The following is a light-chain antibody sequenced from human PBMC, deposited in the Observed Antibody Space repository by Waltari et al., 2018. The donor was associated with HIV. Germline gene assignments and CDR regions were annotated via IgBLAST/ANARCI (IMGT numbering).Light chain of an antibody. Sequence: QSALTQPRSVSGSPGQSVTISCTGTSSDVGGYNYVSWYQHHPGKAPKFMIYDFTKRPSGVPDRFSGSKSGNTASLTISGLQAEDEADYYCCSYAGRYTYVCGTGTKVTVL. CDR3: CSYAGRYTYV. CDR1: SSDVGGYNY. V-gene: IGLV2-11*01. CDR2: DFT. J-gene: IGLJ1*01.